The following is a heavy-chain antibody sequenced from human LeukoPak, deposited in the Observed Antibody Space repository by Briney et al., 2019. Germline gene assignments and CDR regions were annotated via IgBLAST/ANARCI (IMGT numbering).Heavy chain of an antibody. CDR2: VSRSGTT. Sequence: SETLSLTCTVSGGSISRDGHYWRCIRHYPGKGLESIGSVSRSGTTTYNPSLKGRVTISLDTSQNQFSLTLSSLTAADTAVYYCARERVRDAFDIWGQGTMVTVSS. J-gene: IGHJ3*02. CDR3: ARERVRDAFDI. V-gene: IGHV4-31*03. CDR1: GGSISRDGHY.